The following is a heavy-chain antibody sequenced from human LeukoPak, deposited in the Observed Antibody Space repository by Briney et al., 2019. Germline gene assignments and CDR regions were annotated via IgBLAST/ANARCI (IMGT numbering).Heavy chain of an antibody. CDR1: GRSISSSRSY. CDR2: ISYSGNT. Sequence: SETLSLTCTVSGRSISSSRSYWGWIRQPPGKGLEWIGTISYSGNTYYNPSLKSRVTISIDTSKNQFSLRLSSVTAADTAVHYCARHCGGDCVHAFDNWGQGTMVTVSS. D-gene: IGHD2-21*02. V-gene: IGHV4-39*01. J-gene: IGHJ3*02. CDR3: ARHCGGDCVHAFDN.